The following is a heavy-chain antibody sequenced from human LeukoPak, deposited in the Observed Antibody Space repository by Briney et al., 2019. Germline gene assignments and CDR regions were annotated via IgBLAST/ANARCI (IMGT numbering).Heavy chain of an antibody. V-gene: IGHV4-34*01. CDR2: INHSGST. Sequence: PSETLSLTCAVYGGSFSGYYWSWIRQPPGKGLEWIGEINHSGSTNYNPSLKRRVTISVDTSKNQFSLKLSSVTAADTAVYYCARHIVVVPAAIERYSGYEPYYFDYWGQGTLVTVSS. CDR3: ARHIVVVPAAIERYSGYEPYYFDY. D-gene: IGHD2-2*01. CDR1: GGSFSGYY. J-gene: IGHJ4*02.